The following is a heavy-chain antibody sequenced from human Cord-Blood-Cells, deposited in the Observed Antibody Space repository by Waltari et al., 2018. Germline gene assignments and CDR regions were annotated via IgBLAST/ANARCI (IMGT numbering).Heavy chain of an antibody. J-gene: IGHJ4*02. D-gene: IGHD2-2*01. Sequence: GLEWVAVISYDGSNKYYEDSVKGRFTNSRDNSKNTLYLQMNSLGAEDTAVYYCARDRGGYCSSTSCYFDYWGQGTLVTVSS. CDR3: ARDRGGYCSSTSCYFDY. CDR2: ISYDGSNK. V-gene: IGHV3-30*04.